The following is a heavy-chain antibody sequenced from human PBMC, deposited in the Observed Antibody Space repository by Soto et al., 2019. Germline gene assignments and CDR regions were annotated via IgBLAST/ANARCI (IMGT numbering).Heavy chain of an antibody. J-gene: IGHJ3*02. CDR1: GGSISSGGYY. CDR3: ARWLDEDTIFGVVTGDAFDI. CDR2: IYYRGST. D-gene: IGHD3-3*01. V-gene: IGHV4-31*03. Sequence: QVQLQESGPGLVKPSQTLSLTCTVSGGSISSGGYYWSWIRQHPGKGLEWVGYIYYRGSTYYNPSLKSRGTRAVDTSKSQFSLKLSSVTAADTAVYYCARWLDEDTIFGVVTGDAFDIWGQGTMVTVSS.